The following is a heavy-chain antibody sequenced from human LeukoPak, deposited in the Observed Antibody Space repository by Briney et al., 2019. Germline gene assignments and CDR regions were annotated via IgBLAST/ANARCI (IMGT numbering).Heavy chain of an antibody. J-gene: IGHJ4*02. CDR2: IIPILGIA. D-gene: IGHD6-19*01. Sequence: SVKVSCKASGGTFSSYAISWVRQAPGQGLEWMGRIIPILGIANYAQKFQGRVTITADKSTSTAYMELSSLRSEDMAVYYCASVQTGYSSGWFLDYWGQGTLVTVSS. CDR1: GGTFSSYA. V-gene: IGHV1-69*04. CDR3: ASVQTGYSSGWFLDY.